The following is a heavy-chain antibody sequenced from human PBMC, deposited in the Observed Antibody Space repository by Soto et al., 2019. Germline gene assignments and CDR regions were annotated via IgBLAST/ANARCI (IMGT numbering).Heavy chain of an antibody. CDR1: GYTLTSYY. J-gene: IGHJ6*02. CDR3: ARGISTTRYYYYYGMDV. V-gene: IGHV1-46*01. D-gene: IGHD2-2*01. Sequence: ASVKVSCKASGYTLTSYYLHWVRQAPGQGPEWMGIINPSGGITNDAQKFQGRVTMTSDTSTSTVYMELSSLRPEDTAVYYCARGISTTRYYYYYGMDVWGQGTTVTVSS. CDR2: INPSGGIT.